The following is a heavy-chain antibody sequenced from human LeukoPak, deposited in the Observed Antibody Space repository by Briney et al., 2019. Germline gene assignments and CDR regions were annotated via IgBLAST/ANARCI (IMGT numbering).Heavy chain of an antibody. CDR2: ISGSGGST. Sequence: GGSLRLSCAASGFTFSSYAMSWVRQAPGKGLEWVSAISGSGGSTYYADSVKGRFTISRDNSKNTLYLQMNSLRAEDTAVYYCARGYCSGGRCYGAFDIWGQGTMVTVSS. CDR1: GFTFSSYA. J-gene: IGHJ3*02. CDR3: ARGYCSGGRCYGAFDI. D-gene: IGHD2-15*01. V-gene: IGHV3-23*01.